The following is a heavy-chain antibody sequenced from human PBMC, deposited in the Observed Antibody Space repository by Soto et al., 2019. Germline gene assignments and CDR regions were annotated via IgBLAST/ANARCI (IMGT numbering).Heavy chain of an antibody. V-gene: IGHV3-48*02. J-gene: IGHJ5*02. Sequence: EVQLVESGGGLVQTGGSLRLSCAASGFTFSSYSMNWVRQAPGKGLEWVSYISSSSSTIYYADSVKGRFTISRDNAKNSLYLQMNSLRDEYTAVYYGARVPSGVWNCFDPWGQGTLVTVSS. D-gene: IGHD2-8*01. CDR3: ARVPSGVWNCFDP. CDR2: ISSSSSTI. CDR1: GFTFSSYS.